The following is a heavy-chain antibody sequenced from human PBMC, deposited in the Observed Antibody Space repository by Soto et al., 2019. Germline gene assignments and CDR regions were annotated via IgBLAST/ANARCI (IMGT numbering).Heavy chain of an antibody. Sequence: EVQLVESGGGLVQPGGSLRLSCAASGLTFSNYWMYWVRQAPGKGLVWVSRVNNDGTDTTHADSVKGRFTISRDNAENTLYLQMNSLRAEDTAVYYCARVRLQHALDVWGQGSTVTVSS. CDR3: ARVRLQHALDV. CDR1: GLTFSNYW. V-gene: IGHV3-74*03. CDR2: VNNDGTDT. J-gene: IGHJ6*02. D-gene: IGHD2-21*01.